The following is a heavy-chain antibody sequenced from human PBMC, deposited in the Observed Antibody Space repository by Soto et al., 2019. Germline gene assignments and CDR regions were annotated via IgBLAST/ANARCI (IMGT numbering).Heavy chain of an antibody. V-gene: IGHV3-7*01. CDR1: GFTFSTYW. Sequence: PGGSLRLSCAASGFTFSTYWMSWVRQAPGKGLEWVAGMNHDGSEEYYVDSVRGRFTISRDNAKNSLYLQMNSLRGEDTAVFYCARDRRGLQSGGSYGGLDHWGQGTLVIVSS. D-gene: IGHD1-26*01. J-gene: IGHJ5*02. CDR3: ARDRRGLQSGGSYGGLDH. CDR2: MNHDGSEE.